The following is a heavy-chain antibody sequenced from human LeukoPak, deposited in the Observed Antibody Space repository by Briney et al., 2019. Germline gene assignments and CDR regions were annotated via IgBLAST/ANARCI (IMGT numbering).Heavy chain of an antibody. CDR1: GFTFSSYA. J-gene: IGHJ6*02. V-gene: IGHV3-30-3*01. CDR3: ARDPQLQETYYYYYYGMDV. CDR2: ISYDGSNK. Sequence: GRSLRLSCAASGFTFSSYAMHWVRQAPGKGLEWVAVISYDGSNKYYADSVKGRFTISRDNSKNTLYLQMNSLRAEDTAVYYCARDPQLQETYYYYYYGMDVWGQGTTVTVSS. D-gene: IGHD4-23*01.